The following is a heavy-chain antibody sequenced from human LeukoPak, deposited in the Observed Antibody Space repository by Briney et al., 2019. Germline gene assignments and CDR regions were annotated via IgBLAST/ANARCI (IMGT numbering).Heavy chain of an antibody. V-gene: IGHV4-39*07. CDR2: IYYSGST. Sequence: PSETLSLTCTVSGGSISSSSYYWGWIRQPPGKGLEWIGSIYYSGSTYYNPSLKSRVTISVDTSKNQFSLKLSSVAAADTAVYYCARDIVGSGRPDDAFDIWGQGTMVTVSS. CDR3: ARDIVGSGRPDDAFDI. D-gene: IGHD2-15*01. CDR1: GGSISSSSYY. J-gene: IGHJ3*02.